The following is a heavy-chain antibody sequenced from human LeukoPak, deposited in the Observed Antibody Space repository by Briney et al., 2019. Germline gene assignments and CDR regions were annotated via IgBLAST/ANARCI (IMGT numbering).Heavy chain of an antibody. CDR1: GFTFSSYG. Sequence: GGSLRLSCAASGFTFSSYGMHWVRQAPGKGLEWVAVIWYDGSNKYYADSVKGRFTISRDKSKNTLYLQMNSLSAEDTAVYYCAKAPYYYDSSGHQRGAFDIWGQGTMVTVSS. V-gene: IGHV3-33*03. J-gene: IGHJ3*02. D-gene: IGHD3-22*01. CDR3: AKAPYYYDSSGHQRGAFDI. CDR2: IWYDGSNK.